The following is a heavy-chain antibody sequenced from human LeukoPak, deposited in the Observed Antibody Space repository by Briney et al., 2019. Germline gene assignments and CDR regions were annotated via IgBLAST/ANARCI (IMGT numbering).Heavy chain of an antibody. CDR3: ARDPGPYSGSWYESTIDY. V-gene: IGHV1-18*01. Sequence: ASVKVSCKASGYTFSSYAISWVRQAPGQGLEWMGWISAYNGNTNYAQKLQGRVTMTTDTSTSTAYMELRSLRSDDTAVYYCARDPGPYSGSWYESTIDYWGQGTLVTVSS. J-gene: IGHJ4*02. D-gene: IGHD6-13*01. CDR1: GYTFSSYA. CDR2: ISAYNGNT.